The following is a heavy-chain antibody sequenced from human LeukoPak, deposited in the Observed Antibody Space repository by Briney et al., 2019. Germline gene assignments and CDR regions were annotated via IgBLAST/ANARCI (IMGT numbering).Heavy chain of an antibody. CDR3: ARGPSSGNAMNY. D-gene: IGHD2-2*01. V-gene: IGHV3-7*04. Sequence: GGSLRLSCAASGFTFSGYWMSWVRQAPGKGLEWVANINQDGSEKYYVDSVKGRFTISRDNAKNSLYLQMDSLRAEDTAVYYCARGPSSGNAMNYWGQGTLVTVSS. CDR2: INQDGSEK. CDR1: GFTFSGYW. J-gene: IGHJ4*02.